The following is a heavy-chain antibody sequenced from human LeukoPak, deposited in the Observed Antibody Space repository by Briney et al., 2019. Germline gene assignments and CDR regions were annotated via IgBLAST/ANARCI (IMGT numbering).Heavy chain of an antibody. CDR1: GFTFSAYA. CDR3: AKSDCGGDCHLLDY. J-gene: IGHJ4*02. CDR2: FGGSGGSI. Sequence: GGSLRLSCAASGFTFSAYAMSWVRQAPGKGLEWVSHFGGSGGSIYYADSVKGRFTISRDNSKNTLYLQMNSLRAEDTAVYFCAKSDCGGDCHLLDYWGQGTLVTVSS. D-gene: IGHD2-21*02. V-gene: IGHV3-23*01.